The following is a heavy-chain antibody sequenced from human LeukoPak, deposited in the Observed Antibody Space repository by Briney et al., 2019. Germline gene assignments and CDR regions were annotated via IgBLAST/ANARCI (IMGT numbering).Heavy chain of an antibody. CDR1: GFTVSSNY. Sequence: GGSLRLSCAASGFTVSSNYMSWVRQAPGKGLEWVSVIYSGGSTYYADSVKGRFTISRDNSKNTLYLQMNSLRAEDTAVYYCARDGPRYCSSTSCYYFDYWGQGTLVTVSS. CDR2: IYSGGST. J-gene: IGHJ4*02. CDR3: ARDGPRYCSSTSCYYFDY. D-gene: IGHD2-2*01. V-gene: IGHV3-66*02.